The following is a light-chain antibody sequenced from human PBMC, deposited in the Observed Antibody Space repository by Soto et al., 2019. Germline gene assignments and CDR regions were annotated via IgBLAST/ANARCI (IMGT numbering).Light chain of an antibody. Sequence: QSALTQPASVSGSPGQSITISCTGTNSDVGNYNLVSWYQQHPGKAPKLMMYEVTKRPSGVSNRFSGSKSGNTASLTISGLQAEDEADYYCCSYAGGATWVFGGGTKVTVL. CDR2: EVT. CDR3: CSYAGGATWV. V-gene: IGLV2-23*02. CDR1: NSDVGNYNL. J-gene: IGLJ3*02.